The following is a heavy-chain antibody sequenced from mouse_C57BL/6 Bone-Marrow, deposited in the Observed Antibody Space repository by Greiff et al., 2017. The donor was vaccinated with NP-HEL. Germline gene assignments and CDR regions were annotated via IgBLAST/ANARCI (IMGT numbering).Heavy chain of an antibody. D-gene: IGHD2-4*01. CDR3: TRRLRRGFAY. V-gene: IGHV6-3*01. CDR1: GFTFSNYW. J-gene: IGHJ3*01. CDR2: IRLKSDNYAT. Sequence: EVKVEESGGGLVQPGGSMKLSCVASGFTFSNYWMNWVRQSPEKGLEWVAQIRLKSDNYATHYAESVKGRFTISRDDSKSSVYLQMNNLRAEDTGIYYCTRRLRRGFAYWGQGTLVTVSA.